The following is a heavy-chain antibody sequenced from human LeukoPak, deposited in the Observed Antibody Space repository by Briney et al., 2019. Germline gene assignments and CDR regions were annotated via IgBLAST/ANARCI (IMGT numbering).Heavy chain of an antibody. Sequence: GGSLRLSCTASGFTFTNAWMSWVRQAPGKGLEWVGRIKSKSDGGTTDSAAPVKGRFTISRDDSQNTVFLHMNSLKTDDTAVYYCTTDPTFFYDSSGYRNWGQGTLVTVSS. CDR1: GFTFTNAW. D-gene: IGHD3-22*01. V-gene: IGHV3-15*01. CDR2: IKSKSDGGTT. CDR3: TTDPTFFYDSSGYRN. J-gene: IGHJ4*02.